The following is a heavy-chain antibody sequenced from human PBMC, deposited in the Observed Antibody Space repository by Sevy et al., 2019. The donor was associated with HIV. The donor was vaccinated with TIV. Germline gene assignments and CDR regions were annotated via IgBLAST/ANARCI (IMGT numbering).Heavy chain of an antibody. Sequence: GGSLRLSCAASGFTFSSYSMNWVRQAPGKGLEWVSYISSSSSTIYYADSVKGRFTISRDNAKNSLYLQMNSLRDEDTAVYYCARDISGSSSGPDHEYYYYYYGMDVWGQWTTVTASS. D-gene: IGHD6-6*01. CDR2: ISSSSSTI. CDR1: GFTFSSYS. CDR3: ARDISGSSSGPDHEYYYYYYGMDV. J-gene: IGHJ6*02. V-gene: IGHV3-48*02.